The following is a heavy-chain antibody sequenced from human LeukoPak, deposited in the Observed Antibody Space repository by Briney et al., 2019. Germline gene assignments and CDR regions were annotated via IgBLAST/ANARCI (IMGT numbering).Heavy chain of an antibody. J-gene: IGHJ4*02. CDR2: FYHSGST. Sequence: SETLSLTCGVSGYSISSGYYWGWIRQPPRKGLEWIGSFYHSGSTYYNPSLKSPVTISVDTSKNQFSLKLRSVTAADTAVYYCARHAGGYGYYYFDYWGQGTLVTVSS. D-gene: IGHD3-22*01. CDR3: ARHAGGYGYYYFDY. CDR1: GYSISSGYY. V-gene: IGHV4-38-2*01.